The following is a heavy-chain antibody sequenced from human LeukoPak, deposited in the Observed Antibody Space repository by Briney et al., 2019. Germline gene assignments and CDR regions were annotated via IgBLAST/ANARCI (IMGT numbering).Heavy chain of an antibody. J-gene: IGHJ4*02. CDR1: GGSISSSSDY. CDR2: LPYSGST. CDR3: ARLGGPRTYVSY. D-gene: IGHD2-15*01. Sequence: PSETLSLTCTVSGGSISSSSDYWGWIRQPPGKVLEGTGSLPYSGSTYYHPSLKSRVTVSVDTSKNQFSLKLSSVTAADTAVYYCARLGGPRTYVSYWGQGTLVTVSS. V-gene: IGHV4-39*01.